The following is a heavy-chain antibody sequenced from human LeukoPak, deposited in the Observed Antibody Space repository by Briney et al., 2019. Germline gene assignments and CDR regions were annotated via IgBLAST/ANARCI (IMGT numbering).Heavy chain of an antibody. CDR3: ARDGDGYSLDY. J-gene: IGHJ4*02. CDR1: GYNFIDYY. CDR2: IDPVSGGT. D-gene: IGHD5-24*01. Sequence: ASVKVSCKTSGYNFIDYYIHWVRQAPGQGLEWVGRIDPVSGGTHYAQKFQVRVTMTRDTSISTVYMEMSGLKSADTALYYCARDGDGYSLDYWGQGTLVTVSS. V-gene: IGHV1-2*02.